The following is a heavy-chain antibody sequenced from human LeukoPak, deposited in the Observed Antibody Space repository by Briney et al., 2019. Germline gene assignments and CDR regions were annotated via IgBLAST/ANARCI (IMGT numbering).Heavy chain of an antibody. CDR1: GYSISSGCY. CDR2: INHSGST. D-gene: IGHD3-16*02. J-gene: IGHJ4*02. CDR3: ARHLSDYVWGSYRRFDY. V-gene: IGHV4-38-2*02. Sequence: SETLSLTCTVSGYSISSGCYWGWIRQPPGKGLEWIGEINHSGSTNYNPSLKSRVTISVDTSKNQFSLKLSSVTAADTAVYYCARHLSDYVWGSYRRFDYWGQGTLVTVSS.